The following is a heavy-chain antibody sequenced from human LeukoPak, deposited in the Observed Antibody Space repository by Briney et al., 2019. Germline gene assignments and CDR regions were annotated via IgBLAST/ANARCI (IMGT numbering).Heavy chain of an antibody. D-gene: IGHD3-3*01. CDR2: INAGNGNT. Sequence: ASVKVSCKASGYTFTSYAMHWVRQAPGQRLEWMGWINAGNGNTKYSQKFQGRVTITRDTSASTACMELSSLRSEDTAVYYCAREYYDFWSGYYNLYYYYGMDVWGQGTTVTVSS. CDR3: AREYYDFWSGYYNLYYYYGMDV. J-gene: IGHJ6*02. V-gene: IGHV1-3*01. CDR1: GYTFTSYA.